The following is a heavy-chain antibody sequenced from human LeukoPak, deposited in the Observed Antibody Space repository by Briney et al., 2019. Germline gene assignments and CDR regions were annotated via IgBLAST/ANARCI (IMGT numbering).Heavy chain of an antibody. V-gene: IGHV3-21*04. CDR2: ISSSSIYI. CDR3: AVLEPTRATGWFDP. D-gene: IGHD1-26*01. Sequence: GGSLRLSCAASGFTFSSYIMNWVRQAPGKGLEGVSSISSSSIYIYYADSVKGRFTISRDNAKNSLYLQMNSLRADDTAVYYCAVLEPTRATGWFDPWGQGTLVTVSS. CDR1: GFTFSSYI. J-gene: IGHJ5*02.